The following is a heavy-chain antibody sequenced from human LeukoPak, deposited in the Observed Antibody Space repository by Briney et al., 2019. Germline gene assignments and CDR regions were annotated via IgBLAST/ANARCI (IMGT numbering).Heavy chain of an antibody. J-gene: IGHJ6*03. Sequence: SETLSLTCTVSGGSISSSSYYWGWIRQPPGKGLGWIGSIYYSGSTYYNPSLKSRVTISVDTSKNQFSLKLSSVTAADTAVYYCARSFLGSGLAGDYYYMDVWGKGTTVTVSS. CDR1: GGSISSSSYY. V-gene: IGHV4-39*07. D-gene: IGHD6-19*01. CDR2: IYYSGST. CDR3: ARSFLGSGLAGDYYYMDV.